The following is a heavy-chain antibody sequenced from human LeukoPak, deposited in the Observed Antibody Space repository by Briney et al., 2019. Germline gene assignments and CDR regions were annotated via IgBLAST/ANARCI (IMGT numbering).Heavy chain of an antibody. D-gene: IGHD3-10*01. CDR2: ISYSGST. V-gene: IGHV4-59*08. CDR1: GGSLSSYY. CDR3: ARHPELYFFDY. Sequence: SETLSLTCNVSGGSLSSYYWSWIRQPPGKGLEWIGYISYSGSTNYNPSLKSRVTISADTSKNQVSLTLSSVTAADTAVYYCARHPELYFFDYWGQGTLVTVSS. J-gene: IGHJ4*02.